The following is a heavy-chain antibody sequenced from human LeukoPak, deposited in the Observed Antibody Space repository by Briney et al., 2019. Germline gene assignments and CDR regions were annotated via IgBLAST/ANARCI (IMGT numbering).Heavy chain of an antibody. D-gene: IGHD5-18*01. CDR3: ARVRGIQLWLTDYFDY. Sequence: SGGSLRLSCAASGFIFSSYGMHWVRQAPGKGLEWVAFIRYDGSNTYYADSVKGRFTISRDNSKNTLYLQMNSLRAEDTAEYYCARVRGIQLWLTDYFDYWGQGTLVTVSS. J-gene: IGHJ4*02. V-gene: IGHV3-30*02. CDR1: GFIFSSYG. CDR2: IRYDGSNT.